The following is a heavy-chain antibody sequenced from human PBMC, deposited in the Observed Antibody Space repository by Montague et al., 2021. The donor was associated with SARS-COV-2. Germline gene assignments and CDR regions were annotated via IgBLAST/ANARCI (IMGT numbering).Heavy chain of an antibody. V-gene: IGHV3-23*03. CDR2: IHSAGRGT. CDR1: GFTFSNSP. Sequence: RLSLSASGFTFSNSPMSWVRQAPGKGLEWVSVIHSAGRGTYYADSVQGRFTISRDNLKNTVYLQMNSLRDVDTALYYCAKVGDILTGYSLINLDAWGQGTLVVVSS. J-gene: IGHJ5*02. CDR3: AKVGDILTGYSLINLDA. D-gene: IGHD3-9*01.